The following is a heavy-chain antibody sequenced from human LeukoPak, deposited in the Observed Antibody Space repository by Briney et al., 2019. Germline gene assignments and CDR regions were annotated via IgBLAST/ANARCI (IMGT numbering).Heavy chain of an antibody. CDR2: IYDSGST. D-gene: IGHD2-15*01. J-gene: IGHJ4*02. CDR3: ARHHPYGGFCSGGSCLTDY. Sequence: PSETLSLTCTVSDGSISSYYWNWIRQPPGKGLEWIGFIYDSGSTNYNPSLYSRLTISVDTSKNQFSLKLSSVTAADTAVYYCARHHPYGGFCSGGSCLTDYWGQGTLVTVSS. CDR1: DGSISSYY. V-gene: IGHV4-59*08.